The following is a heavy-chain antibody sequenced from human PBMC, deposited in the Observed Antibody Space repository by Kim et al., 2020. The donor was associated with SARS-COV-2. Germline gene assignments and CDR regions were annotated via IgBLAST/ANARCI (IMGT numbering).Heavy chain of an antibody. D-gene: IGHD6-13*01. Sequence: YAQTFQDRVTMTRDTSISTAYMELSRLTSDDTAVYYCAQIATAGTISGDYWGQGTLVTVSS. J-gene: IGHJ4*02. V-gene: IGHV1-2*02. CDR3: AQIATAGTISGDY.